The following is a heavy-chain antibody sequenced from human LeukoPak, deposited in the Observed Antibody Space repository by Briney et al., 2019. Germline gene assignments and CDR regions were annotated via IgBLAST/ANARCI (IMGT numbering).Heavy chain of an antibody. D-gene: IGHD3-22*01. J-gene: IGHJ4*02. CDR1: GITLSNYG. CDR3: AKRGVVIRVILVGFHKEAYYFAS. CDR2: ISDNGGST. Sequence: GGSLRLSCAVAGITLSNYGMSWVRHAPGKWLEWVARISDNGGSTNYADSVKGRFTISRDNPKKTLYLQLDSLRAEDTAVYFCAKRGVVIRVILVGFHKEAYYFASWGQGALVTVSS. V-gene: IGHV3-23*01.